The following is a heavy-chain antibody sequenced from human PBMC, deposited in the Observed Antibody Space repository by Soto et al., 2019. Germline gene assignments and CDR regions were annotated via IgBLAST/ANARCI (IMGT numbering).Heavy chain of an antibody. CDR1: GFTFSSYG. CDR2: ISYDGGNE. V-gene: IGHV3-30*18. Sequence: RRLSCAGSGFTFSSYGIHWVRQAPGKGLEWVALISYDGGNEKYTESVKDRFTISRDDSHNVAYLQMSSLRTEDTAMYYCAKDRYSGTYPTDFDYWGQGSLVTVSS. CDR3: AKDRYSGTYPTDFDY. D-gene: IGHD1-26*01. J-gene: IGHJ4*02.